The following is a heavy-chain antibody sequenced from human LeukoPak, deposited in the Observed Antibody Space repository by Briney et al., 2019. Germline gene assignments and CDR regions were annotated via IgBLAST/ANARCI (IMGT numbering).Heavy chain of an antibody. Sequence: SETLSLTCAVYGGSFSGYYWSWIRQPPGKGLEWIGEINHSGSTYYNPSLKSRVTISVDRSKNQFSLKLNSVTAADTAVYYCARGIADAFDIWGQGTMVTVSS. CDR3: ARGIADAFDI. CDR2: INHSGST. D-gene: IGHD2-15*01. J-gene: IGHJ3*02. CDR1: GGSFSGYY. V-gene: IGHV4-34*01.